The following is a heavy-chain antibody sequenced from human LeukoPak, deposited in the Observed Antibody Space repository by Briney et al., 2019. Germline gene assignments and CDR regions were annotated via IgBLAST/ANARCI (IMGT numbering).Heavy chain of an antibody. D-gene: IGHD1-26*01. Sequence: ASVKVSCKVSGYTLTELSMHWVRQAPGKGLEWIGGFDPEDGETIYAQKFQGRVTMTEDTSTDTAYMELSSLRSEDTAVYYCATDLPQKYSGSSRGGFDYWGQGTLVTVSS. CDR2: FDPEDGET. CDR1: GYTLTELS. CDR3: ATDLPQKYSGSSRGGFDY. J-gene: IGHJ4*02. V-gene: IGHV1-24*01.